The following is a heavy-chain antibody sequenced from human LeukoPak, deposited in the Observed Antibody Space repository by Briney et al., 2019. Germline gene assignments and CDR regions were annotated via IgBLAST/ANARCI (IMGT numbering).Heavy chain of an antibody. CDR2: IYTCGST. CDR1: GGSISSYY. J-gene: IGHJ6*03. Sequence: PSKTLSLTCTVSGGSISSYYWSWIRQPAGKGLEWIGRIYTCGSTNYNPSLKSRVTMSVDTSKNQFSLKLSSVTAADTAVYYCARTVRDIVVVPAARELIYYYYMDVWGKGTTVTVSS. CDR3: ARTVRDIVVVPAARELIYYYYMDV. V-gene: IGHV4-4*07. D-gene: IGHD2-2*01.